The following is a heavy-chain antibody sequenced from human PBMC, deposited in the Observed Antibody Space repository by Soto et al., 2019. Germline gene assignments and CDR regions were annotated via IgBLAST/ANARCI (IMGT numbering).Heavy chain of an antibody. CDR2: ISYDGSNK. V-gene: IGHV3-30-3*01. D-gene: IGHD6-13*01. Sequence: QVQLVESGGGVVQPGRSLRLSCAASGFTFSSYAMHWVRQAPGKGLEWVAVISYDGSNKYYADSVKGRFTIARDNSKNTLYLQMTSLGAEDIAVYYCARDRIYSSSWHDYWGQGTMVTVSS. CDR1: GFTFSSYA. J-gene: IGHJ4*02. CDR3: ARDRIYSSSWHDY.